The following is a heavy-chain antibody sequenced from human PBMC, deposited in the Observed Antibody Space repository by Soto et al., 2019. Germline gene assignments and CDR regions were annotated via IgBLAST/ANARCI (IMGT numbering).Heavy chain of an antibody. Sequence: ASVKVSCKASGYTFTGYYMHWVRQAPGQGLEWMGWINPNSGGTNYAQEFQGWVTMTRDTSISTAYMELSRLRSDDTAVYYCARSDYDILTGYYFEGFDYWGQGTLVTVSS. J-gene: IGHJ4*02. CDR2: INPNSGGT. CDR3: ARSDYDILTGYYFEGFDY. CDR1: GYTFTGYY. V-gene: IGHV1-2*04. D-gene: IGHD3-9*01.